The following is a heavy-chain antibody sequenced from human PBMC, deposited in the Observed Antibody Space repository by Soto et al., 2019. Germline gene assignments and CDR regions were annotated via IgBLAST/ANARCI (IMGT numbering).Heavy chain of an antibody. CDR3: AKDLRTSWIFGNFDS. CDR2: IAFNSGNT. V-gene: IGHV3-9*01. CDR1: GFTFDDYA. J-gene: IGHJ4*02. Sequence: VQLEESGGGWVQPGRSLRLSCAASGFTFDDYAMHWVRQAPGKGLEWVSGIAFNSGNTAYADSVKGRFTISRDNAKNSLYLQMNSLRAEDTALYYCAKDLRTSWIFGNFDSWGQGTLVTVSS. D-gene: IGHD3-3*01.